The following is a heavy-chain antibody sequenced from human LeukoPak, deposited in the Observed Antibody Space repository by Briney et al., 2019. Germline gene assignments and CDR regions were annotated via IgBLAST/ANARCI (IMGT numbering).Heavy chain of an antibody. V-gene: IGHV3-48*01. CDR1: GFTFSSYS. CDR2: ISSSSSTI. CDR3: ARARHPLWFGELLY. J-gene: IGHJ4*02. D-gene: IGHD3-10*01. Sequence: PGGSLRLSCAASGFTFSSYSMNWVRRAPGKGLEWVSYISSSSSTIYYADSVKGRFTISRDNAKNSLYLQMNSLRAEDTAVYYCARARHPLWFGELLYWGQGTLVTVSS.